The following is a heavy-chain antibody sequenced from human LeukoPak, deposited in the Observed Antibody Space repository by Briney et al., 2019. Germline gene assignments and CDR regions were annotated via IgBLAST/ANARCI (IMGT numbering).Heavy chain of an antibody. CDR3: AKDGNYDFWSGLSMDV. CDR2: ISGSGGST. J-gene: IGHJ6*03. D-gene: IGHD3-3*01. V-gene: IGHV3-23*01. CDR1: GFTFSSYA. Sequence: GESLRLSCAASGFTFSSYAMSWVRQAPGKGLEWVSPISGSGGSTYYAVSVKRRFTIFRDNCKNTLYLQMNSLSAEDTAVYYCAKDGNYDFWSGLSMDVWGKGTTVTVSS.